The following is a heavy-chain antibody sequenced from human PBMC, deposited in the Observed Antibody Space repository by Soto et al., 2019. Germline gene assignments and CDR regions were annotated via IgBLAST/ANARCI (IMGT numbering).Heavy chain of an antibody. J-gene: IGHJ6*02. Sequence: PGGSLRLSCAASGFTFSNYWMHWVRQVPGKGLVWVSYIKSDGSTTSYAGSVKGRFTISSDNAKNTLYLQMNSLRTEDIALYYCAKDIREGTLDYYGMDVWGQGTTVTVSS. D-gene: IGHD1-1*01. CDR3: AKDIREGTLDYYGMDV. CDR1: GFTFSNYW. V-gene: IGHV3-74*01. CDR2: IKSDGSTT.